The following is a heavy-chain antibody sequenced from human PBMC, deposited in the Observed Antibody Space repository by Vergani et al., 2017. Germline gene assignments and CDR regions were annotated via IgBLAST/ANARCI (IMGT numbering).Heavy chain of an antibody. J-gene: IGHJ4*02. Sequence: QVQLQQWGAGLLKPSETLSLTCAVYGGSFSGYYWGWIRQPPGKGLEWIGGIFYSGSTYYNPSLKSRVTISVDTSKNQFSLKLTSVTAADTAVYYCARDSGAVPADYWGQGTLVTVSS. CDR2: IFYSGST. CDR1: GGSFSGYY. V-gene: IGHV4-34*12. D-gene: IGHD3-10*01. CDR3: ARDSGAVPADY.